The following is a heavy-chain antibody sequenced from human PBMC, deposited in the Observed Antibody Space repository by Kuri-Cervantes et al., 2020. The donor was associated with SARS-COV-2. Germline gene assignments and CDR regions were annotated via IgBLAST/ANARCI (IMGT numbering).Heavy chain of an antibody. CDR1: GYTFTGYY. V-gene: IGHV1-2*04. J-gene: IGHJ6*02. CDR3: ARDLWGDSYYYYGMDV. D-gene: IGHD2-21*01. Sequence: ASVKVSCKASGYTFTGYYMHWVRQAPGQGLEWMGWINPNSGGTNYAQKFQGWVTMTRDTSISTAYMELSRLRSDDTAVYYCARDLWGDSYYYYGMDVWGQGTRSPSP. CDR2: INPNSGGT.